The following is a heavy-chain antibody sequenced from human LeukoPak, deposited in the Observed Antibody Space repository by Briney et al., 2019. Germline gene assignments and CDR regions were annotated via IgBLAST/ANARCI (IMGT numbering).Heavy chain of an antibody. J-gene: IGHJ4*02. V-gene: IGHV4-38-2*01. CDR3: ARPSTYYYDSSYFDY. Sequence: SETLSLTCVVSGYSISSGYYWGWIRRPPGKGLEWIGSIYRSGSTYYNPSLKSRVTISIDTSKNQFSLKLNSVTAADTAVYYCARPSTYYYDSSYFDYWGRGTLVTVSS. CDR2: IYRSGST. D-gene: IGHD3-22*01. CDR1: GYSISSGYY.